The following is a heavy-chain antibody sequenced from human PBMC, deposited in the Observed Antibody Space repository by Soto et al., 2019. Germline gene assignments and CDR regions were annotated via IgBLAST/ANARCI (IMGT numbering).Heavy chain of an antibody. D-gene: IGHD3-16*01. CDR2: IYYSGST. J-gene: IGHJ4*02. CDR3: ARHYDYIWGSPAFDY. V-gene: IGHV4-39*01. CDR1: GGSISSSSYY. Sequence: QLQLQESGPGLVKPSETLSLTCTVSGGSISSSSYYWGWIRQPPGKGLEWIGSIYYSGSTYYNPSLKSRVTISVDTSKNQFSLKLSSVTAADTAVYYCARHYDYIWGSPAFDYWGQGTLVTVSS.